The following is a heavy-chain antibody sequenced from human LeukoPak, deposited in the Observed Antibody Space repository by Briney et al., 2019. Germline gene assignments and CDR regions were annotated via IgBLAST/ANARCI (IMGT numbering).Heavy chain of an antibody. CDR3: ARHRSGWLQSSFDY. D-gene: IGHD5-24*01. J-gene: IGHJ4*02. CDR1: GGSISSTSYY. V-gene: IGHV4-39*01. Sequence: PSGTLSLTCTVSGGSISSTSYYWGWIRQPPGKGLEWIGSIFSSGNTYDNPSLKSRGTISVDTSNNQFSLKLTSVTAADTAVYYCARHRSGWLQSSFDYWGQGTLVTVSS. CDR2: IFSSGNT.